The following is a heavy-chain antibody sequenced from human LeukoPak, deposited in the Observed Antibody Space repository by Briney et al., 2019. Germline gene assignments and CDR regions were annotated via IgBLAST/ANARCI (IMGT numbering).Heavy chain of an antibody. V-gene: IGHV3-30*02. J-gene: IGHJ4*02. D-gene: IGHD3-10*01. CDR3: AKDGLVWFGELN. Sequence: GGSLRLSCAASGFTFSSYGMHWVRQAPGKGLEWVALIGYDGTNEYYADSVKGRFTISRDNSKNTLYLQMNSLRAEDTAVYYCAKDGLVWFGELNWGQGTLVTVSS. CDR1: GFTFSSYG. CDR2: IGYDGTNE.